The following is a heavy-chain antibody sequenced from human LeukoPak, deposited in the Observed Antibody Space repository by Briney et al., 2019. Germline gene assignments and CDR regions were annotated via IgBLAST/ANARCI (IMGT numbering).Heavy chain of an antibody. V-gene: IGHV3-15*01. J-gene: IGHJ4*02. CDR3: TREAVTANGYFDY. CDR1: GFTFSSYS. D-gene: IGHD2-21*02. Sequence: GGSLRLSCAASGFTFSSYSMYWVRQAPGKGLEWVGRIKSKTDGGTTDYAAPVKGRFTISRDDSKNTLYLQMNSLKTEDTAVYYCTREAVTANGYFDYWGQGTLVTVSS. CDR2: IKSKTDGGTT.